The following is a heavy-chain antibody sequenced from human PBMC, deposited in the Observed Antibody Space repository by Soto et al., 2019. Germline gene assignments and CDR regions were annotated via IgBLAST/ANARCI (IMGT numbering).Heavy chain of an antibody. CDR1: GFTVSSNY. J-gene: IGHJ6*02. CDR3: ARAYSSGWYDYYYGMDV. Sequence: GSLRLSCAASGFTVSSNYMSCVRQAPGKGLEWVSVIYSGGSTYYADSVKGRFTISRHNSKNTRYLQMNSLRVEDTAVYYCARAYSSGWYDYYYGMDVWGQGTTVTVSS. CDR2: IYSGGST. V-gene: IGHV3-53*04. D-gene: IGHD6-19*01.